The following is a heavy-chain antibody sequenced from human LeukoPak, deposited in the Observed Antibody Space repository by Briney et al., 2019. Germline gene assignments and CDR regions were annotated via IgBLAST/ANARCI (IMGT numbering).Heavy chain of an antibody. CDR2: ISYDGSNK. D-gene: IGHD6-19*01. CDR1: GFTFSSYA. V-gene: IGHV3-30-3*01. Sequence: GGSLRLSCAASGFTFSSYAMHWVRQAPGKGLEWVAVISYDGSNKYYADSVKGRFTISRDNSKNRLYLQMNSLRAEDTAMYYCARPYSSGWYGDFDYWGQGTLVTVSS. J-gene: IGHJ4*02. CDR3: ARPYSSGWYGDFDY.